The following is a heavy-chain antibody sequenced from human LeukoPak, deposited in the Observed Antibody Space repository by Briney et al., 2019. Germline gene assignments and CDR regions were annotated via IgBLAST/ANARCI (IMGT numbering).Heavy chain of an antibody. D-gene: IGHD2-2*01. J-gene: IGHJ5*02. Sequence: PTAAVQFSSEASGYLFTAYHMHWVRPAPGQGREWMGWINPYSGGTKYALKFQGRVTLTTDTSISTAYMDLSRLTSDDTAVYYCAREGCSTSNCHVIGDDKWFDPWGQGTLVTVSS. V-gene: IGHV1-2*02. CDR2: INPYSGGT. CDR3: AREGCSTSNCHVIGDDKWFDP. CDR1: GYLFTAYH.